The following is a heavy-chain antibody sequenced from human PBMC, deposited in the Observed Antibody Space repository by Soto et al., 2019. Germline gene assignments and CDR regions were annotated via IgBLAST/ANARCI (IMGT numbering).Heavy chain of an antibody. Sequence: QLQLQESGSGLVKPSQTLSLTCAVSGGSISSGGYSWSWIRQPPGKGLEWIGYIYHSGSTYYNPSLKSRVTIAVDRSKNQFAPKLSSVTDADTAVYYCARGEGSRIDDAFDIWGQGTMVTVSS. V-gene: IGHV4-30-2*01. CDR2: IYHSGST. CDR1: GGSISSGGYS. D-gene: IGHD2-2*01. J-gene: IGHJ3*02. CDR3: ARGEGSRIDDAFDI.